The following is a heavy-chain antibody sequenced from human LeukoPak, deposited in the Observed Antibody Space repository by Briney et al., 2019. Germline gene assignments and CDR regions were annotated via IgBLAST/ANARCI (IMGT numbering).Heavy chain of an antibody. CDR2: IWYDGSDE. V-gene: IGHV3-30*02. CDR1: KFIFSDYG. D-gene: IGHD6-13*01. Sequence: PGGSLRLSCAASKFIFSDYGMHWVRQAPGKGLEWVAFIWYDGSDEYYADSVKGRFTISRDNSKNTLYLQMNSLRAEDTAVYYCAKDWVAAAYWGQGTLVTVSS. CDR3: AKDWVAAAY. J-gene: IGHJ4*02.